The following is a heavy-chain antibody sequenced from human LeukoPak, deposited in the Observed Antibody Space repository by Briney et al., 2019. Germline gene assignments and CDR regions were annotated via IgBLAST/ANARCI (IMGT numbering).Heavy chain of an antibody. J-gene: IGHJ4*02. CDR2: IASSGTPR. V-gene: IGHV3-48*03. CDR1: GFTFSSYA. Sequence: PGGSLRLSCAASGFTFSSYAMSWVRQAPGKGLEWVSNIASSGTPRYYADSVKGRFSISRDNAKNSLYLQMNSLRVEDTAVYYCALLAVASDFDYWGQGALVTVSS. CDR3: ALLAVASDFDY. D-gene: IGHD6-19*01.